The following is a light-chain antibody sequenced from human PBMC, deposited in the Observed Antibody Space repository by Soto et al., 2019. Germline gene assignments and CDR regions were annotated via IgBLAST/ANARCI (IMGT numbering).Light chain of an antibody. V-gene: IGKV1-17*01. Sequence: DIQMTQSPSSLSASVGDRGSISFRASQGIRHDLGWYHQKPGKAPKLLIYAASTLQSGVPSRFSGSGSGTEFTLTISSLQPEDFATYYCQQLNSYPTFGQGTRLEI. J-gene: IGKJ5*01. CDR3: QQLNSYPT. CDR1: QGIRHD. CDR2: AAS.